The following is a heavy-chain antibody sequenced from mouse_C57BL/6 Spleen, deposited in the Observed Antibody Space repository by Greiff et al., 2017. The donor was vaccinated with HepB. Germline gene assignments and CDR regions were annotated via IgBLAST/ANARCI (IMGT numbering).Heavy chain of an antibody. V-gene: IGHV1-55*01. CDR1: GYTFTSYW. J-gene: IGHJ4*01. Sequence: QVQLQQPGAELVKPGASVKMSCKASGYTFTSYWITWVKQRPGQGLEWIGDIYPGSGSTNYNEKFKSKATLTVDTSSSTAYMQLSSLTSEDSAVYYCARTPYYYGSRDAMDYWGQGTSVTVSS. D-gene: IGHD1-1*01. CDR2: IYPGSGST. CDR3: ARTPYYYGSRDAMDY.